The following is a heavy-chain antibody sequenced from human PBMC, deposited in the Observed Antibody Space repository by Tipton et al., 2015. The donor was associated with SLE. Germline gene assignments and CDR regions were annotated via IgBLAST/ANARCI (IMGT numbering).Heavy chain of an antibody. Sequence: TLSLTCAVSGYSLSSGYYWGWFRQPPGKGLEWIGSIYHSGSTYYNPSLKSRVTISVDTSKNQFSLKLSSVTAADTAVYYCARVVAAADYWGQGTLVTVSS. CDR2: IYHSGST. J-gene: IGHJ4*02. CDR1: GYSLSSGYY. V-gene: IGHV4-38-2*01. CDR3: ARVVAAADY. D-gene: IGHD6-13*01.